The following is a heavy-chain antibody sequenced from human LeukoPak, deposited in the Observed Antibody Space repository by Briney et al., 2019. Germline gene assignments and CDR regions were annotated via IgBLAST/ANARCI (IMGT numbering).Heavy chain of an antibody. Sequence: PSETLSLTCTVSGGSISSYYWSWIRQPAGRGLEWIGRIYTSGSTNYNPSLKSRVTMSVDTSKNQFSLKLSSVTAADTAVYYCARSHYYDSSGYYERGYYYYMDVWGKGTTVTVSS. CDR2: IYTSGST. V-gene: IGHV4-4*07. J-gene: IGHJ6*03. CDR1: GGSISSYY. D-gene: IGHD3-22*01. CDR3: ARSHYYDSSGYYERGYYYYMDV.